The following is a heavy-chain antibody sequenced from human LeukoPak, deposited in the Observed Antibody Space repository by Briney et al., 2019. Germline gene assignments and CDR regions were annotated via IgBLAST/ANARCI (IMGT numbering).Heavy chain of an antibody. J-gene: IGHJ4*02. V-gene: IGHV3-74*01. D-gene: IGHD6-25*01. CDR2: INSDESSI. Sequence: GGSLRLSCAASGFTFSSYWMHWVRQVPGKGLVWVSRINSDESSISYADSVKGRFTISRDNSKNTLSLQMNSLRAEDTAVYYCAPDLRGSASSLDDWGQGTLVTVSS. CDR1: GFTFSSYW. CDR3: APDLRGSASSLDD.